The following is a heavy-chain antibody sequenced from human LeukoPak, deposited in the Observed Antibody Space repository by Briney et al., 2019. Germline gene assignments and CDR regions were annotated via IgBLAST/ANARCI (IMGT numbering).Heavy chain of an antibody. Sequence: ASVKVSCKVSGFTLADLSMHWVRQAPGKGLEWVGGFDRKNGDTIYAQRFRGRVTLTEDTSTGAAYMDLSSLSADDTAVYYCATGVFCATTTCPGYQHYYYFMDVWGKGTTVTVSS. CDR2: FDRKNGDT. J-gene: IGHJ6*03. D-gene: IGHD2-2*01. V-gene: IGHV1-24*01. CDR1: GFTLADLS. CDR3: ATGVFCATTTCPGYQHYYYFMDV.